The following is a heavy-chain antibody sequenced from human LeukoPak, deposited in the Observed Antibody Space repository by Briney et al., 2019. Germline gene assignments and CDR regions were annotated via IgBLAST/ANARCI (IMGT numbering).Heavy chain of an antibody. CDR3: ARGGGYSSGWYGY. Sequence: SETLSLTCAVYGGSFSGYYWSWIRQPPGKGLEWIGEINHSGSTNYNPSLKSRVTISVDTSKNQFSLKLSSVTAADTAVYYCARGGGYSSGWYGYWGQGTLVTVSP. D-gene: IGHD6-19*01. J-gene: IGHJ4*02. V-gene: IGHV4-34*01. CDR2: INHSGST. CDR1: GGSFSGYY.